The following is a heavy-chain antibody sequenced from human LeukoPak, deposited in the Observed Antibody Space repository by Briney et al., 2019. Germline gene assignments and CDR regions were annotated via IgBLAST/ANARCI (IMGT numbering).Heavy chain of an antibody. CDR2: VSHEGSEK. D-gene: IGHD5-24*01. Sequence: PGRSLRLSCAASGFTFSAYGMHWVRQAPGKGPEWVALVSHEGSEKYYADSVKGRFTISRDNSENTVYLQMNSLRLEDTAVYYCAKDWRWVEDIYGMNVWGQGTTVTVSS. CDR3: AKDWRWVEDIYGMNV. CDR1: GFTFSAYG. V-gene: IGHV3-30*18. J-gene: IGHJ6*02.